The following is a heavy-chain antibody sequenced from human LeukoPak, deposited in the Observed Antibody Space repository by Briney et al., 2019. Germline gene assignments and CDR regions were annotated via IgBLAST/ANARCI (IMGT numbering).Heavy chain of an antibody. CDR3: ARATYYYDSSGYIWFDP. D-gene: IGHD3-22*01. Sequence: SETLSLTCTVSGASTSSGLYYWNWFRQPPGKGLEWIGYIYYSGSTNYNPSLKSRVTISVDTSKNQFSLKLSSVTAADTAVYYCARATYYYDSSGYIWFDPWGQGTLVTVSS. V-gene: IGHV4-61*01. J-gene: IGHJ5*02. CDR1: GASTSSGLYY. CDR2: IYYSGST.